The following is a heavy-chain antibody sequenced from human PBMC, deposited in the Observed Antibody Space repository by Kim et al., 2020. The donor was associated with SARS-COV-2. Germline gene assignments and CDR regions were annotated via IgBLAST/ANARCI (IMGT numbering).Heavy chain of an antibody. CDR1: GYTFTSYG. D-gene: IGHD3-3*01. CDR2: ISAYNGNT. CDR3: ARESLRGFDFWSGYYTPRGLPPDLRFGMDV. Sequence: ASVKVSCKASGYTFTSYGISWVRQAPGQGLEWMGWISAYNGNTNYAQKLQGRVTMTTDTSTSTAYMELRSLRSDDTAVYYCARESLRGFDFWSGYYTPRGLPPDLRFGMDVWGQGTTVTVSS. V-gene: IGHV1-18*01. J-gene: IGHJ6*02.